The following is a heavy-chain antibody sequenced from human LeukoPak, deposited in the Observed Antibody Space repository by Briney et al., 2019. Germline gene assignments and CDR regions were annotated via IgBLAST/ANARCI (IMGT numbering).Heavy chain of an antibody. CDR1: GGSISSYY. Sequence: KPSETLSLTCTVSGGSISSYYWSWIRQPPGKGLEWIGYIYYSGSTYYNPSLKSRVTISVDTSKNQFSLKLSSVTAVDTAVYYCASLDGLHLAHRWAQGTLVTVSS. CDR2: IYYSGST. V-gene: IGHV4-59*08. J-gene: IGHJ5*02. D-gene: IGHD3-3*02. CDR3: ASLDGLHLAHR.